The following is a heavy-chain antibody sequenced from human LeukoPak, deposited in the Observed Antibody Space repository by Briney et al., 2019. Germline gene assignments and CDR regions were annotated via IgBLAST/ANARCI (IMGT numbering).Heavy chain of an antibody. CDR3: AKDLVGASSPLYFDY. CDR1: GFTFSSYG. V-gene: IGHV3-30*02. Sequence: GGSLRLSCAASGFTFSSYGMHWVRQAPGKGLEWVAFIRYDGSNKYYADSVKGRFTISRDNSKNTLYLQMNSLRAEDTAVYYCAKDLVGASSPLYFDYWGQGTLVTVSS. D-gene: IGHD1-26*01. CDR2: IRYDGSNK. J-gene: IGHJ4*02.